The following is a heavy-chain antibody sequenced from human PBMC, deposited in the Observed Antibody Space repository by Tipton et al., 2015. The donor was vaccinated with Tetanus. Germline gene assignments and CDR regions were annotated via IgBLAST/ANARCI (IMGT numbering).Heavy chain of an antibody. Sequence: SLRPSCAASGFTFSSYGMHWVRQAPGKGLEWVAVISYDGSNEYYADSVKGRFTISRDNSKNTLYLQMHSLRAEDPAVYYCAREADCSGGSCFSGDFDNWGQGTQVTVSS. CDR3: AREADCSGGSCFSGDFDN. CDR1: GFTFSSYG. V-gene: IGHV3-30*03. D-gene: IGHD2-15*01. CDR2: ISYDGSNE. J-gene: IGHJ4*02.